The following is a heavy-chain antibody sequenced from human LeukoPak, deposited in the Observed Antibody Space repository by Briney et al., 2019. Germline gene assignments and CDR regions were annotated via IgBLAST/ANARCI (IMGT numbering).Heavy chain of an antibody. D-gene: IGHD3-3*01. CDR1: GYTFTSYY. V-gene: IGHV1-46*01. J-gene: IGHJ5*02. CDR2: INPSGGST. CDR3: ARDTRNYEHGPQSIMAVWFDP. Sequence: ASVKVSCKASGYTFTSYYMHWVRQAPGQGLEWMGIINPSGGSTSYAQKFQGRVTMTRDTSTSTVYMELSSLRSEDTAVYYCARDTRNYEHGPQSIMAVWFDPWGQGTLVTVSS.